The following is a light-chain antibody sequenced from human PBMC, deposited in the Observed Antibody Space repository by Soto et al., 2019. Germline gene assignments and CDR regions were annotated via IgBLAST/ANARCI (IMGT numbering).Light chain of an antibody. V-gene: IGKV3-20*01. CDR2: GAS. CDR1: QSVSSSY. CDR3: QQYGSSPIT. Sequence: DIVLAQSPVTLSMSPLELATLSCRARQSVSSSYLAWCQQKPGQAPRLLIYGASSRATGIPDRFSGSGSGTDFTLTISRLEPEDFAVYYCQQYGSSPITFGQGTRLEI. J-gene: IGKJ5*01.